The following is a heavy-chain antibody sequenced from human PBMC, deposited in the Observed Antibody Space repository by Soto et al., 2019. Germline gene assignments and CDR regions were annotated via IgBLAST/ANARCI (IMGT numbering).Heavy chain of an antibody. CDR2: IYYSGTT. CDR1: GGSVSSSSCY. D-gene: IGHD1-26*01. CDR3: ARQSGGYYYYGMDV. V-gene: IGHV4-61*05. Sequence: SETLSLTCTVSGGSVSSSSCYWGWIRQPPGKGLEWIGYIYYSGTTNYSPSLKSRVTISVDTSKNQFSLKLSSVTAADSAIYYCARQSGGYYYYGMDVWGQGTTVTVSS. J-gene: IGHJ6*02.